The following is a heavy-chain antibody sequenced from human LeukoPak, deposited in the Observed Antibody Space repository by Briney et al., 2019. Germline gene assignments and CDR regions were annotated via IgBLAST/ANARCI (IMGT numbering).Heavy chain of an antibody. D-gene: IGHD1-26*01. V-gene: IGHV1-46*01. J-gene: IGHJ4*02. CDR2: INPSGGST. CDR1: GYTFTSYY. CDR3: ARARGSYYPLANFDY. Sequence: ASVKVSCKASGYTFTSYYMHWVRQAPGQGLEWMGIINPSGGSTSYAQKFQGRVTMTRDTSTSTVYMELSSLRSEDTAVYYCARARGSYYPLANFDYWGQGTLVTVSS.